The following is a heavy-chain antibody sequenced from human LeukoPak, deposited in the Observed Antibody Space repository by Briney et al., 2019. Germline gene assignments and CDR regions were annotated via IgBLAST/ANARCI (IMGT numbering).Heavy chain of an antibody. CDR1: GFTFSTYA. Sequence: GSLRLSCAASGFTFSTYAMSWVRLAPGKGLEWVAVISYDGKEKYHADSVKGRFTISRDNSKNTLYLQMNSLRVEDTAVYYCARASWGRRMATIKPYYFDYWGQGTLVTVSS. CDR3: ARASWGRRMATIKPYYFDY. V-gene: IGHV3-30*04. J-gene: IGHJ4*02. CDR2: ISYDGKEK. D-gene: IGHD5-24*01.